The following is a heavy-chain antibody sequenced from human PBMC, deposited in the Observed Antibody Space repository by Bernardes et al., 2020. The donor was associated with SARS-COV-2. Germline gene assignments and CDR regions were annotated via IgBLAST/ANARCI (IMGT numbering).Heavy chain of an antibody. V-gene: IGHV3-23*01. J-gene: IGHJ6*02. CDR3: AKDRGYYYGMDV. Sequence: GGSLRLSCAASGFTFSSYAMSWVRQAPGKGLEWVSGISGSGGSTYYADFVKGRFTISRDNSKNTLYLLMNSLRAEDTAVYYCAKDRGYYYGMDVWGQGTTVTVSS. CDR1: GFTFSSYA. CDR2: ISGSGGST.